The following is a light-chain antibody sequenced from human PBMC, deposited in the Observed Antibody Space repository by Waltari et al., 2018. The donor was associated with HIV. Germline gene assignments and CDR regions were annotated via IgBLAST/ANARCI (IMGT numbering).Light chain of an antibody. CDR3: LQTYTTPFT. CDR2: GAS. Sequence: IQMTQSPSALSTSEGDSVSITCRASQNIFTYLNWYQQKPGKAPKLLISGASSLQGGVPSRFSGRRSGPDFTLTISSLQPEDFATYYCLQTYTTPFTFGPGTRVDF. CDR1: QNIFTY. J-gene: IGKJ3*01. V-gene: IGKV1-39*01.